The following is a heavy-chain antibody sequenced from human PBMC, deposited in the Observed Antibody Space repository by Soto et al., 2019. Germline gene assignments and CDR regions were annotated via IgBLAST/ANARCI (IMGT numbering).Heavy chain of an antibody. J-gene: IGHJ4*02. D-gene: IGHD7-27*01. V-gene: IGHV3-53*01. Sequence: GGSLRLSCAASGFTVSSNYMSWVRQAPGKGLEWVSVIYSGGSTYYADSVKGRFTISRDNSKNTLYLQMNSLRAEDTAVYYCARDMRSPTGDMGDSGYWGQGTLVTVSS. CDR3: ARDMRSPTGDMGDSGY. CDR2: IYSGGST. CDR1: GFTVSSNY.